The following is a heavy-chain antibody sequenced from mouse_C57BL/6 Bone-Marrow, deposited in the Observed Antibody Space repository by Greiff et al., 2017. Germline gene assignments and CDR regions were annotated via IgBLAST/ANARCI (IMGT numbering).Heavy chain of an antibody. CDR2: IYPGDGDT. Sequence: QVQLKESGPELVKPGASVKISCKASGYAFSSSWMNWVKQRPGKGLEWIGRIYPGDGDTNYNGKFKGKATLTADKSSSTAYMQLSSLTSEDSAVYFCARSYWSGLVYWGQGTLVTVSA. V-gene: IGHV1-82*01. CDR1: GYAFSSSW. CDR3: ARSYWSGLVY. D-gene: IGHD1-1*01. J-gene: IGHJ3*01.